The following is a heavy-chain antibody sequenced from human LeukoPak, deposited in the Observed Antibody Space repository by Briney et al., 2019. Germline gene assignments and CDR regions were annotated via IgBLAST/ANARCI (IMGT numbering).Heavy chain of an antibody. CDR2: IEPNSGGA. CDR1: GYTFTVKF. Sequence: ASVKVSCKTSGYTFTVKFLHWLRQAPGQGLEWMGGIEPNSGGAVYGQNFRGRVTVTRDTSVSTAYMELSRLRSDDMAVYYCARERGSITMVRGAALNWFDPWGQGTLVTVSS. J-gene: IGHJ5*02. D-gene: IGHD3-10*01. V-gene: IGHV1-2*02. CDR3: ARERGSITMVRGAALNWFDP.